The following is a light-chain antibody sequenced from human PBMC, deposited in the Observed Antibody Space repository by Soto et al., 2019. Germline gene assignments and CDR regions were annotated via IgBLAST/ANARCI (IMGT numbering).Light chain of an antibody. J-gene: IGLJ2*01. Sequence: QSVLTQPASVSGSPGQSITISCTGTSSDVGDYKYVSWYQQHPGKAPKLIIYEVSNRPSRISNRFSGSKSGNTASLTISGLQAEDEADYYCNSCTDTTSLIFGGGTKLTVL. CDR2: EVS. CDR3: NSCTDTTSLI. CDR1: SSDVGDYKY. V-gene: IGLV2-14*01.